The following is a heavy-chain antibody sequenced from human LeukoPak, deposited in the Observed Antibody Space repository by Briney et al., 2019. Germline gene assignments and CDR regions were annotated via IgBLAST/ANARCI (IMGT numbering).Heavy chain of an antibody. CDR1: GFTFSSYS. CDR3: ARSRDSSGYYGRGDAFDI. V-gene: IGHV3-48*01. D-gene: IGHD3-22*01. Sequence: GGSLRLSCAASGFTFSSYSMNWVRQAPGKGLEWVSYISSSSSTIYYADSVKGRFTISRDNAKNSLYLQMNSLRAEDTAVYYCARSRDSSGYYGRGDAFDIWGQGTMVTVSS. J-gene: IGHJ3*02. CDR2: ISSSSSTI.